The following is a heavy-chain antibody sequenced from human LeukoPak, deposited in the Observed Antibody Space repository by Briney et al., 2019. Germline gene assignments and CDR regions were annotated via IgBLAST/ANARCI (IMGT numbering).Heavy chain of an antibody. Sequence: GASVKVSCKASGYTFTRYYMHWVRQAPGQGLEWMGIISPSGDSTSYAHKFQGRVTMTRDTSSRTVYLDLSGLRSEDTAVYYCARGRDYYAITGYHNWFDAWGQGTLVTVSS. CDR2: ISPSGDST. CDR1: GYTFTRYY. D-gene: IGHD3-22*01. V-gene: IGHV1-46*01. CDR3: ARGRDYYAITGYHNWFDA. J-gene: IGHJ5*02.